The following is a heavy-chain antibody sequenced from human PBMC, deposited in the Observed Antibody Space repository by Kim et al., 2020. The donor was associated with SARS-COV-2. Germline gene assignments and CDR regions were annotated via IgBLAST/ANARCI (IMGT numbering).Heavy chain of an antibody. CDR3: ARGTEYYDFWSGYYKGAPGSTFDY. Sequence: GGSLRLSCAASGFTFSSYAMHWVRQAPGKGLEWVAVISYDGSNKYYAYSVKGRFTISRDNSKNTLYLQMNSLRAEDTAVYYCARGTEYYDFWSGYYKGAPGSTFDYWGQGTLVTVSS. J-gene: IGHJ4*02. CDR1: GFTFSSYA. D-gene: IGHD3-3*01. V-gene: IGHV3-30-3*01. CDR2: ISYDGSNK.